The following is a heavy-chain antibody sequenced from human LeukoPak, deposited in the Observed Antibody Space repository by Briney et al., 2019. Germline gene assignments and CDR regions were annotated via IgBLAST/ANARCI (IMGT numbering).Heavy chain of an antibody. D-gene: IGHD3-10*01. J-gene: IGHJ6*04. Sequence: ASVKVSCKASGYTFTSYYMHWVRQAPGQGLEWMGIINPSGGSTNYAQKFQGRVTMTRDTSTSTVYMELSSLRSEDTAVYYCARSSGSYYNSYYYGTDVWGKGTTVTVSS. CDR2: INPSGGST. CDR3: ARSSGSYYNSYYYGTDV. CDR1: GYTFTSYY. V-gene: IGHV1-46*01.